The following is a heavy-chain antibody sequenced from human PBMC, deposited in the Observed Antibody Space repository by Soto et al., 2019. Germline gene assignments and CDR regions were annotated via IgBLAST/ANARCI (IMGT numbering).Heavy chain of an antibody. Sequence: EVQLVESGGGLVQPGGSLRLSCAASGLTVSSNYMSXXXXXPGXGLEWVSLIYSGGSTYYADSVRGRFTISRDNSXNTXYXQXXXXXXXXXXVYYCARDFXXYGSGTMGGYFDYWGQGTLVTVSS. CDR2: IYSGGST. J-gene: IGHJ4*02. V-gene: IGHV3-66*01. CDR1: GLTVSSNY. D-gene: IGHD3-10*01. CDR3: ARDFXXYGSGTMGGYFDY.